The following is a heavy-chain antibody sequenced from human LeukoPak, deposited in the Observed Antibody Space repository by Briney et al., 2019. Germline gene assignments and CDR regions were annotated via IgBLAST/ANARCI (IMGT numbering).Heavy chain of an antibody. Sequence: ASVKVSCKASGGTFSSYAISWVRQAPGQGLEWMGRIIPILGIANYAQRFQGRVTITADKSTSTAYMELSSLRSEDTAVYYCASPGSGFYYGMDVWGQGTTVTVSS. CDR2: IIPILGIA. J-gene: IGHJ6*02. V-gene: IGHV1-69*04. D-gene: IGHD3-10*01. CDR3: ASPGSGFYYGMDV. CDR1: GGTFSSYA.